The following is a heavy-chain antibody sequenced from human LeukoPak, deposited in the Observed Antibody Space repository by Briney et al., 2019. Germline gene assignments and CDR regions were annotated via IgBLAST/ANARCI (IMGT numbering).Heavy chain of an antibody. Sequence: SETLSLTCAVYGGSFSGYYWSWIRQPPGKGLEWIGEINHSGSTNYNPSLKSRVTISVDTSKNQFSLKLSSATAADTAVYYCARLSIGTPDYYYGMDVWGQGTTVTVSS. CDR2: INHSGST. D-gene: IGHD1-7*01. V-gene: IGHV4-34*01. J-gene: IGHJ6*02. CDR1: GGSFSGYY. CDR3: ARLSIGTPDYYYGMDV.